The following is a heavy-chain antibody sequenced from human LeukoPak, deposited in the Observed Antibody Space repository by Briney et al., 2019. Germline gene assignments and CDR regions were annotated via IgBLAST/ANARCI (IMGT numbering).Heavy chain of an antibody. J-gene: IGHJ4*02. Sequence: ASVKVSCKASGYTFANYYMHWVRQAPGQGLEWMGIIDPSGGSTTYAQKFQGRVTMTRDTSTSTVYMELTSLRSEDTATYYCARDWGIQQWPPSYFDYWGQGTLVTVSS. CDR2: IDPSGGST. V-gene: IGHV1-46*01. D-gene: IGHD5-18*01. CDR1: GYTFANYY. CDR3: ARDWGIQQWPPSYFDY.